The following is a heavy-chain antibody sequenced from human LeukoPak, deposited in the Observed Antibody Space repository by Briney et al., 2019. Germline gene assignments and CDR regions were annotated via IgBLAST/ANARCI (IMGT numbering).Heavy chain of an antibody. D-gene: IGHD3-22*01. CDR1: EYTFTGYY. V-gene: IGHV1-2*02. CDR3: AFYDSSGYFYYFQH. Sequence: GASVKVSCKASEYTFTGYYMHWVRQAPGQGLEWMGWINPNSGGTNYAQKFQGRVTMTRDTSISTAYMELSRLRSDDTAVYYCAFYDSSGYFYYFQHWGQGTLVTVSS. CDR2: INPNSGGT. J-gene: IGHJ1*01.